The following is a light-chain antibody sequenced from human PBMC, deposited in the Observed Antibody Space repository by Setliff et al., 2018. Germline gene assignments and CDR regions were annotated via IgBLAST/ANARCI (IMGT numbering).Light chain of an antibody. CDR2: EVK. CDR3: SSHGGSNNWSV. V-gene: IGLV2-8*01. Sequence: VLTQPPSASGSPGQSVTISCTGTSIYFRRYDYVSWYRQHPGKAPKLLLYEVKKRPSGVPDRFSGSKSDNTASLTVSGLQAEDEADYYCSSHGGSNNWSVFGSGTKVTVL. CDR1: SIYFRRYDY. J-gene: IGLJ1*01.